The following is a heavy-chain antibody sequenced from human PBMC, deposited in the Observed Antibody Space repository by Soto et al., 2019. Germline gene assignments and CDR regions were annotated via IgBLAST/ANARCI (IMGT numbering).Heavy chain of an antibody. V-gene: IGHV4-30-2*01. CDR3: AMTFYGSGSYFLYNWFDP. D-gene: IGHD3-10*01. CDR1: GCSISSGGYS. J-gene: IGHJ5*02. Sequence: SETLSLTCAVSGCSISSGGYSWSWIRQPPGKGLEWIGYIYHSGSTYYKPSLKSQVTISVDRSKNQFSLKLISVTAADTSVYYCAMTFYGSGSYFLYNWFDPWGQGTLVTVSS. CDR2: IYHSGST.